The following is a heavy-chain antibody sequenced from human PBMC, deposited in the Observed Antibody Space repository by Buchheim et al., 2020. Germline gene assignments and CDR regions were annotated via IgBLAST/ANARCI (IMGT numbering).Heavy chain of an antibody. V-gene: IGHV3-33*01. CDR1: GFTFSSYG. Sequence: QVQLVESGGGVVQPGRSLRLSCAASGFTFSSYGMHWVRQAPGKGLEWVAVIWYDGSNKYYADSVKGRFTISRDNSKNTLYLQMNSLRAEDTAVYYCARGEPMGFYGWVDYWGQGTL. J-gene: IGHJ4*02. CDR2: IWYDGSNK. CDR3: ARGEPMGFYGWVDY. D-gene: IGHD2/OR15-2a*01.